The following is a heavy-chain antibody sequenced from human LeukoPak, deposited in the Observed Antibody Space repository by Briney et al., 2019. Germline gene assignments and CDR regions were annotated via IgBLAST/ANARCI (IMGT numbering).Heavy chain of an antibody. CDR2: IYPGDSDT. Sequence: PGASLKISCKGSGYSFTSYWIGWVRQLPGKGLEWMGIIYPGDSDTRYSPSFQGQVTISADKSISTAYLQWSSLKASDTAMYYCARYGSAFVDTAMVFAFDIWGQGTMVTVSS. V-gene: IGHV5-51*01. CDR3: ARYGSAFVDTAMVFAFDI. J-gene: IGHJ3*02. D-gene: IGHD5-18*01. CDR1: GYSFTSYW.